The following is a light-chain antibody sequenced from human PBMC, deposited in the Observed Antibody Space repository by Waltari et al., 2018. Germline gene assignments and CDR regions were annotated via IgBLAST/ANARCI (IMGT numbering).Light chain of an antibody. J-gene: IGLJ1*01. Sequence: SYDLTQPPSVSVSPGQTATITCSGDKLGGKYVFWYQQKPGQSPVLVLYQDAKRPSGIPARFSGSNSGNTATLTIRMTQPMDEADYYCQVWDTTRGFYGSGTKVTVL. CDR1: KLGGKY. V-gene: IGLV3-1*01. CDR2: QDA. CDR3: QVWDTTRGF.